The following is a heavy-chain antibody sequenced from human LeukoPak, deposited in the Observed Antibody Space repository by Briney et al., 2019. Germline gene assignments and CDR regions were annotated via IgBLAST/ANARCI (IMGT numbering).Heavy chain of an antibody. CDR1: GGSISSYY. CDR2: IYYSGST. D-gene: IGHD3-10*01. CDR3: ARNGGFGGPLGY. V-gene: IGHV4-59*01. Sequence: SETLSLTCTVSGGSISSYYWSWIRQPPGKGLEWIGYIYYSGSTNYNPSLKSRVTISVDTSKNQFSLKLSSVTAADTAVYYCARNGGFGGPLGYWGQGTLVTASS. J-gene: IGHJ4*02.